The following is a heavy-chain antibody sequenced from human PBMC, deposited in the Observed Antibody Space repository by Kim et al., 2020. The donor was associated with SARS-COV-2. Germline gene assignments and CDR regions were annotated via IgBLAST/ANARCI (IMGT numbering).Heavy chain of an antibody. D-gene: IGHD3-22*01. J-gene: IGHJ4*02. CDR3: ARESGYYDSSGAYGY. Sequence: QKFQGRVTITADESTSTAYMELSSLRSEDTAVYYCARESGYYDSSGAYGYWGQGTLVTVSS. V-gene: IGHV1-69*01.